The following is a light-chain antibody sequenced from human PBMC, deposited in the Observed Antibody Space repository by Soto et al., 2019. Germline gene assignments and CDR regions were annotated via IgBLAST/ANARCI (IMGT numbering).Light chain of an antibody. CDR3: QQRSNWLSIT. CDR2: DAA. CDR1: QSVSSY. V-gene: IGKV3-11*01. Sequence: EIVLTQSPATLSLSPGERATLSCRASQSVSSYLAWYQQKPCQAPRLLIYDAANRATGIPARFSGSGSGTDFTLTISSLETEDFAVYYCQQRSNWLSITFGQGTRLEIK. J-gene: IGKJ5*01.